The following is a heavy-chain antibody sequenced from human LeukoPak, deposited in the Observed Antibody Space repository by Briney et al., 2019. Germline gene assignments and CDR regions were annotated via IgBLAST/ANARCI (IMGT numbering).Heavy chain of an antibody. CDR3: ARERRDGYKVYFDY. Sequence: SETLSLTCTVSSGSISSYYWSWIRQPPGKGLDWIGFIYHNGRTDYNPSLKSRVTISVDTSKNQFSLRLSSVTAADTAVYYCARERRDGYKVYFDYWGQGTLVTVSS. J-gene: IGHJ4*02. CDR2: IYHNGRT. V-gene: IGHV4-59*01. D-gene: IGHD5-24*01. CDR1: SGSISSYY.